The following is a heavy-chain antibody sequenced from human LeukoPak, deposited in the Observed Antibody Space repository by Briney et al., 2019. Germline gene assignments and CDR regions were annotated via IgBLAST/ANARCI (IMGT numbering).Heavy chain of an antibody. D-gene: IGHD3-16*02. V-gene: IGHV3-7*01. J-gene: IGHJ3*02. CDR2: IKQDGSEK. CDR1: GFTFGNYW. CDR3: AKDRELGSYRPDAFDI. Sequence: PGGSLRLSCVASGFTFGNYWMKWVRQAPGKGLEWVANIKQDGSEKNYVDYVKGRFTISRDNAKNSLYLQMNSLRAEDTAVYYCAKDRELGSYRPDAFDIWGQGTMVTVSS.